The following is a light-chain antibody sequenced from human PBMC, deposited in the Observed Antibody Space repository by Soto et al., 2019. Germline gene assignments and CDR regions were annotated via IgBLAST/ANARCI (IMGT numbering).Light chain of an antibody. CDR2: DAS. Sequence: DIQMTQSPSSLSASVGDRVTITCQASQDISNYLNWYQQKPGKAPKLLIYDASNLETGVQSRFRGSGSGIDFTFTISSLQPEDIATYYCQKYDNLPFTFGPGTKVDIK. V-gene: IGKV1-33*01. CDR3: QKYDNLPFT. CDR1: QDISNY. J-gene: IGKJ3*01.